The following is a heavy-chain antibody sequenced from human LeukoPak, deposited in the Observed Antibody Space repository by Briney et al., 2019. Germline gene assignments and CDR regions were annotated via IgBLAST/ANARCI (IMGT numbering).Heavy chain of an antibody. V-gene: IGHV3-23*01. CDR3: AKDQLEAIVAVVAAYLGSDY. J-gene: IGHJ4*02. CDR2: VSGSGGST. D-gene: IGHD2-15*01. Sequence: GGSLRLSCAASGFTFSSYAMSWVRQAPGKVLEWVSAVSGSGGSTYYADSVKGRFTISRDNSKNTLYLQMNSLRAEDTAVYYCAKDQLEAIVAVVAAYLGSDYWGQGTLVTVSS. CDR1: GFTFSSYA.